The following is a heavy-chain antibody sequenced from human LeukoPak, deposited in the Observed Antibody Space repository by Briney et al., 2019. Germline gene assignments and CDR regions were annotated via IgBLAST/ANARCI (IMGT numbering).Heavy chain of an antibody. CDR1: GFTFSSYS. CDR2: ISSSSSTI. J-gene: IGHJ6*02. V-gene: IGHV3-48*01. CDR3: AKDGDYHYYYYYGMDV. Sequence: GGSLRLSCAASGFTFSSYSMNWVRQAPGKGLEWVSYISSSSSTIYYAHSVKGRFTISRDNAKNSLYLQMNSLRAEDTAVYYCAKDGDYHYYYYYGMDVWGQGTTVTVSS. D-gene: IGHD4-17*01.